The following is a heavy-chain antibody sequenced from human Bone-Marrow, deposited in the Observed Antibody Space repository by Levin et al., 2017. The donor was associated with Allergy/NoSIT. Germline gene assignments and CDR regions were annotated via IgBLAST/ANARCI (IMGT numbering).Heavy chain of an antibody. V-gene: IGHV2-5*01. CDR1: GFSITTPGVG. Sequence: SGPTLVKPTQTLTATCSFSGFSITTPGVGVVWIRQPPGKALEWLAVSYWNGDKRYSPSLNGRLTITEDTSKSQVVLTTTNVDPVDPATYYCGYRQSSFDYHGVDVWGQGTTIIVSS. D-gene: IGHD3-3*02. CDR2: SYWNGDK. CDR3: GYRQSSFDYHGVDV. J-gene: IGHJ6*02.